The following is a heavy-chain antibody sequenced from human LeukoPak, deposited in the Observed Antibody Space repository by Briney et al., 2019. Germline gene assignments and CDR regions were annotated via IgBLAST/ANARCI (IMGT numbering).Heavy chain of an antibody. CDR3: ARLGVAAALYYFDY. Sequence: SETLSLTCTVSGGSISSYYWSWIRQPPGKGLEWIGYIYYGGSTNYNPSLKSRVTISVDTSKNQFSLKLSSVTAADTAVYYCARLGVAAALYYFDYWGQGTLVTVSS. CDR1: GGSISSYY. V-gene: IGHV4-59*08. CDR2: IYYGGST. D-gene: IGHD6-13*01. J-gene: IGHJ4*02.